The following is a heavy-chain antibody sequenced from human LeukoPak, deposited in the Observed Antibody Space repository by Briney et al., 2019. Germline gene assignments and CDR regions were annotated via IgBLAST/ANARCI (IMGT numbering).Heavy chain of an antibody. J-gene: IGHJ3*02. CDR2: ISYDGSNK. Sequence: PGRSLRLSCAASGFTFSSYAMHWVRQAPGKGLEWVAVISYDGSNKYYADSVKGRFTISRDNSKNTLYLQMNSLRAEDTAVYYCARALMSDAPVAGGAFDIWGQGTMVTVSS. D-gene: IGHD6-19*01. V-gene: IGHV3-30-3*01. CDR3: ARALMSDAPVAGGAFDI. CDR1: GFTFSSYA.